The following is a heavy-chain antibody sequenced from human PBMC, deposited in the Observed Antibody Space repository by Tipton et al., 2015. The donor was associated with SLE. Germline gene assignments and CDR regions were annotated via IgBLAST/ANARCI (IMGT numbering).Heavy chain of an antibody. V-gene: IGHV4-30-2*01. J-gene: IGHJ4*02. CDR1: GGSIGSGGYS. CDR2: VYHSGSA. D-gene: IGHD3-16*01. CDR3: ARDQVGVGDFDY. Sequence: LRLSCAASGGSIGSGGYSWNWIRQPPGKGLEWIGYVYHSGSAYYNPSLQSRVTISRDPSKNQFSLKLISATAADTAVYYCARDQVGVGDFDYWSQGTLVTVSS.